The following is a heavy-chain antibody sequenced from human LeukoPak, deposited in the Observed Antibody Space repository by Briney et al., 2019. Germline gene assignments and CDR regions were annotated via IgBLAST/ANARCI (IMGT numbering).Heavy chain of an antibody. V-gene: IGHV4-61*02. CDR2: IYTSGST. Sequence: SQTLSLTCTVSGGSISSGTYYWSWLRQPAGKGLEWIGRIYTSGSTNYNPSLKSRVTISVDTSKNQFSLKLSSVTAADTAVYYCARSFRGTTGRPVDYWGQGTLVTVSS. CDR1: GGSISSGTYY. D-gene: IGHD1-7*01. J-gene: IGHJ4*02. CDR3: ARSFRGTTGRPVDY.